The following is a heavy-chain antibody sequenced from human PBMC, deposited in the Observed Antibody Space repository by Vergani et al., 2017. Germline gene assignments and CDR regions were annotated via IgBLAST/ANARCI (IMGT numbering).Heavy chain of an antibody. CDR1: GFTFSSYG. D-gene: IGHD3-10*01. J-gene: IGHJ4*02. CDR2: ISYDGSNK. CDR3: ARGYYGSGSPSSTLFDY. Sequence: QVQLVESGGGVVQPGRSLRLSCAASGFTFSSYGMHWVRQAPGKGLAWVAVISYDGSNKYYADSVKGRFTISRDNSKNTLYLQMNSLRAEDTAVYYCARGYYGSGSPSSTLFDYWGQGTLVTVSS. V-gene: IGHV3-30*03.